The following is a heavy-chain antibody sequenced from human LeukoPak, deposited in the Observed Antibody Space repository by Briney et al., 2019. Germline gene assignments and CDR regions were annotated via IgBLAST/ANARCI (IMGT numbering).Heavy chain of an antibody. V-gene: IGHV4-59*01. CDR2: IFYTGIT. CDR3: ARWFSGLYNWFGP. Sequence: SETLSLTCNVSGDSISGYYWGWIRQPPGKGLQWIGYIFYTGITNYNPSLKSRITISLDTSKNQFSLRLSSVTAADTAVYYCARWFSGLYNWFGPWGQGTLVTVSA. J-gene: IGHJ5*02. D-gene: IGHD3-22*01. CDR1: GDSISGYY.